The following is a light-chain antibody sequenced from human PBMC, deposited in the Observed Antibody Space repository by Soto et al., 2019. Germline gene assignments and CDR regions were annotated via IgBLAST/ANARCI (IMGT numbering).Light chain of an antibody. J-gene: IGKJ1*01. Sequence: DIQMTQSPSSLSASVGDRVTITCRASQSISSYLNWYQQKPGKAPQLLIYAASSLQSGVPPRFSGSGSGTDFTLTISSLQPEDFATYYCQQSYSTPPWTFGQGTKVEIK. CDR2: AAS. CDR3: QQSYSTPPWT. CDR1: QSISSY. V-gene: IGKV1-39*01.